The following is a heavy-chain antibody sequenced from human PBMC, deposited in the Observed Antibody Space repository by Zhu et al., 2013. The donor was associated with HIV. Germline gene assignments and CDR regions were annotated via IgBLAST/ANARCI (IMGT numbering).Heavy chain of an antibody. D-gene: IGHD2-15*01. CDR3: ARKVVVVAATKHYPPYWYFDL. J-gene: IGHJ2*01. V-gene: IGHV4-4*02. CDR2: IYYSGST. Sequence: VQLQESGPGLVKPSGTLSLTCAVSGGSISSSNWWSWVRQPPGKGLEWIGYIYYSGSTNYNPSLKSRVTISVDTSKNQFSLKLSSVTAADTAVYYCARKVVVVAATKHYPPYWYFDLWGRGTLVTVSS. CDR1: GGSISSSNW.